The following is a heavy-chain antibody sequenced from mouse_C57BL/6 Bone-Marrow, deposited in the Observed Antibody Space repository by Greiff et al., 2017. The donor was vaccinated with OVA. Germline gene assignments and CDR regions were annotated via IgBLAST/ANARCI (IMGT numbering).Heavy chain of an antibody. J-gene: IGHJ4*01. D-gene: IGHD2-5*01. V-gene: IGHV1-55*01. CDR1: GYTFTSYW. Sequence: QVQLQQPGAELVKPGASVKMSCKASGYTFTSYWITWVKQRPGQGLEWIGGIYPGSGSTNYNEKFKSKATLTVDTSSSTAYMQLSSLTSEDSAVYDCARPSCSNYDYYAMDDWGQGTSVTVSS. CDR3: ARPSCSNYDYYAMDD. CDR2: IYPGSGST.